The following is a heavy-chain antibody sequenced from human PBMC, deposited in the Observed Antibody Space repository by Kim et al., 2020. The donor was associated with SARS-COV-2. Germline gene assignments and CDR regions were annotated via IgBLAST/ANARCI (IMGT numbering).Heavy chain of an antibody. Sequence: SETLSRTCTVSGGSISSSSPYWVWIRQPPGKGLEFIGYIYTDGSTFFNPSLRSRLTMSQDTSKNQFSLRLSSVTAAVTAVYYCTKPRAWANTFDVWGRGT. CDR2: IYTDGST. D-gene: IGHD2-8*01. J-gene: IGHJ3*01. CDR1: GGSISSSSPY. CDR3: TKPRAWANTFDV. V-gene: IGHV4-39*01.